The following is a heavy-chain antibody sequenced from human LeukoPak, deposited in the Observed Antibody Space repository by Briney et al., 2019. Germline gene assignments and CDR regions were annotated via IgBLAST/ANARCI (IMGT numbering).Heavy chain of an antibody. V-gene: IGHV1-69*13. Sequence: SVKVSCKASGGTFSSYAISWVRQAPGQGLEWMGGIIPIFGTANYAQEFQGRVTITADESTSTAYMELSSLRSEDTAVYYCARDTNLYGDYAMAFDIWGQGTMVTVSS. CDR2: IIPIFGTA. CDR1: GGTFSSYA. D-gene: IGHD4-17*01. CDR3: ARDTNLYGDYAMAFDI. J-gene: IGHJ3*02.